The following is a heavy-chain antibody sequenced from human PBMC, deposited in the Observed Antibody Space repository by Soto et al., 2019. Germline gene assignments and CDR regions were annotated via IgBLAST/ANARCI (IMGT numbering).Heavy chain of an antibody. D-gene: IGHD1-26*01. J-gene: IGHJ1*01. Sequence: SETLSLTCTVSGGSISSYYWSWIRQPPGKGLEWIGYIYYSGSTKYNPSLKSRVTISVDTSRNQFSLKLSSVTAADTAVYYCAKSSDGIQHWGQGTLVTVSS. CDR1: GGSISSYY. CDR3: AKSSDGIQH. V-gene: IGHV4-59*12. CDR2: IYYSGST.